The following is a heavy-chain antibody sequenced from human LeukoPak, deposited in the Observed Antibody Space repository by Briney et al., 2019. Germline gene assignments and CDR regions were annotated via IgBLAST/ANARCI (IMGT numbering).Heavy chain of an antibody. CDR1: GGSFSGYY. V-gene: IGHV4-34*01. CDR2: INHSGST. J-gene: IGHJ4*02. Sequence: PSETLSLTCAVYGGSFSGYYWSWIRQPPGKGLEWIGEINHSGSTNYNPSLKSRVTISVDTSKNQFSLKLSSVTAADTAVYYCANLGVSVTTIDSWGQGTLVTVSS. CDR3: ANLGVSVTTIDS. D-gene: IGHD4-17*01.